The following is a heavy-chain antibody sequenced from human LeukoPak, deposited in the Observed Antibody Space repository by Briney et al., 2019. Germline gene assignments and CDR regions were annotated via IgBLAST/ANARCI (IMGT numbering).Heavy chain of an antibody. D-gene: IGHD1-1*01. Sequence: ASVKVSCKAYGYNFINYGISWVRQAPGQGLEWMGWNSAYNGNTNYAQKLQGRVTMTTDTSTSTAYMELRSLRSDDTAVYYCARATRWNFDYWGQGTLVTVSS. CDR2: NSAYNGNT. J-gene: IGHJ4*02. CDR3: ARATRWNFDY. V-gene: IGHV1-18*04. CDR1: GYNFINYG.